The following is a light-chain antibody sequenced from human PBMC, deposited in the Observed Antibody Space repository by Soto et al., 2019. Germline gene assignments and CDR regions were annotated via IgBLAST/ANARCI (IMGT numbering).Light chain of an antibody. CDR3: QNYNSAPFT. J-gene: IGKJ3*01. CDR1: QDVSNY. V-gene: IGKV1-27*01. Sequence: DIQMTQSPSSLSASVGGRVTITCRASQDVSNYLAWYQQRPGQVPKLLIYSASTLQSGVPSRFSGSGSGTDFTLTINSLQPEDVASYYCQNYNSAPFTFGPWTKVDIK. CDR2: SAS.